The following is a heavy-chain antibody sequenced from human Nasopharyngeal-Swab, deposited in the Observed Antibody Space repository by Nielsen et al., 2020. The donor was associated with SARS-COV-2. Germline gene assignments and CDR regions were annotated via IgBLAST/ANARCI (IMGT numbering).Heavy chain of an antibody. V-gene: IGHV4-39*07. CDR2: IYYSGIT. CDR1: GGSVSSNSYY. Sequence: SETLSLTCTVSGGSVSSNSYYWGWIRQPPGKGLEWIGTIYYSGITYYNPSLKSRVTLSVDTSKNQFSLKLSSVTAADTAVYYCARDPRVYYYDRSTSWYFDLWGRGTLVTVSS. J-gene: IGHJ2*01. CDR3: ARDPRVYYYDRSTSWYFDL. D-gene: IGHD3-22*01.